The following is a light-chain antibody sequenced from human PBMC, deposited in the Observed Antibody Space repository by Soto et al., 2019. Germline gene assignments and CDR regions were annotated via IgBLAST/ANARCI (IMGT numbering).Light chain of an antibody. J-gene: IGKJ1*01. Sequence: DIQITQSPSSVSASVGDRFTITFRASQVVSTWLAWYQQKPGKAPNLLIYTASSLQSGVPSRFSGSGSGTDFTLTINGLQPEDFATYYCQQYNSYSAFGQGTKVDI. CDR1: QVVSTW. CDR3: QQYNSYSA. CDR2: TAS. V-gene: IGKV1D-16*01.